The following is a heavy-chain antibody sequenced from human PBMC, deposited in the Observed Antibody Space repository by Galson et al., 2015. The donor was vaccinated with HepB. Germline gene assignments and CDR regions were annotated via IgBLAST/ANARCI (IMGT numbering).Heavy chain of an antibody. CDR1: GYTLTELS. Sequence: SVKVSCKVSGYTLTELSMHWVRQAPGKGLERMGGFDPEDGETIYAQKFQGRVTMTEDTSTDTAYMELSSLRSEDTAVYYCATKNVDTAIGSYYYYGMDVWGRGTTVTVSS. J-gene: IGHJ6*02. V-gene: IGHV1-24*01. CDR3: ATKNVDTAIGSYYYYGMDV. D-gene: IGHD5-18*01. CDR2: FDPEDGET.